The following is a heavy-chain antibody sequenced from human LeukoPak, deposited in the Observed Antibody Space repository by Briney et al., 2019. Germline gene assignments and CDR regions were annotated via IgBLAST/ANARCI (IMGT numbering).Heavy chain of an antibody. Sequence: GGALRLSCADSGFTFSSFSMNRVRQAPGKGLEWGSSISSSSSYIYYADSVKGRFTVSRDNAKNSLYLQMNSLRAEDTAVYYCARSETGTTLGAFDIWGQGTMVTVSS. CDR2: ISSSSSYI. J-gene: IGHJ3*02. V-gene: IGHV3-21*01. CDR3: ARSETGTTLGAFDI. CDR1: GFTFSSFS. D-gene: IGHD1-7*01.